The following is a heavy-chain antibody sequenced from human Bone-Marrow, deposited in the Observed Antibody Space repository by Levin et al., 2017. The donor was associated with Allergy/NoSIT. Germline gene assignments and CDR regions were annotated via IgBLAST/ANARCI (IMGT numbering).Heavy chain of an antibody. CDR1: GFTVSDNS. V-gene: IGHV3-53*01. CDR2: LYPDGGP. Sequence: GGSLRLSCAASGFTVSDNSMNWVRQAPGKGLEWVSVLYPDGGPLSADSVKGRFSISRDNFKNTLFLQMTSLTVEDTAVYYCASFGGSGRGVWGLGTLVSVSS. J-gene: IGHJ4*02. D-gene: IGHD3-10*01. CDR3: ASFGGSGRGV.